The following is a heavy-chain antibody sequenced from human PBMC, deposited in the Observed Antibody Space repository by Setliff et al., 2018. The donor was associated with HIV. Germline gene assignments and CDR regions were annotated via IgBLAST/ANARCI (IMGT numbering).Heavy chain of an antibody. J-gene: IGHJ4*02. Sequence: ASVKVSCKVSGYTLTELSMHWVRQAPGKGLEWMGGFDPEDGETIYAQKFQGRVTMTEDTSTDTAYMELSSLRSDDTAVYYCARKYCTNGVCYKTGEFDYWGQGTLVTVSS. D-gene: IGHD2-8*01. CDR3: ARKYCTNGVCYKTGEFDY. CDR1: GYTLTELS. V-gene: IGHV1-24*01. CDR2: FDPEDGET.